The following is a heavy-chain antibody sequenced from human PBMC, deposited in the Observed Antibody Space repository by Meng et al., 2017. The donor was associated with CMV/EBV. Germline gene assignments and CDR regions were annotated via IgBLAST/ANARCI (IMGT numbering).Heavy chain of an antibody. CDR3: ARDGGRDGYNFDYYYYGMDV. D-gene: IGHD5-24*01. CDR1: GFTFSSYW. CDR2: IKQDGSEK. Sequence: GESLKISCAASGFTFSSYWMSWVRQAPGKGLEWVAHIKQDGSEKYYVDSVKGRFTISRDNAKNSLYLQMNSLRSEDTAVYYCARDGGRDGYNFDYYYYGMDVWGQGTTVTVSS. V-gene: IGHV3-7*03. J-gene: IGHJ6*02.